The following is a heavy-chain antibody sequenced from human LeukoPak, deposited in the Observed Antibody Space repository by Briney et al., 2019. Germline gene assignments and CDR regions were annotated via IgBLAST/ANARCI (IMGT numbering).Heavy chain of an antibody. CDR2: ISSSGSTI. CDR3: ARWDYYGDYPAAYHYGMDG. D-gene: IGHD4-17*01. V-gene: IGHV3-48*03. J-gene: IGHJ6*02. Sequence: GGSLRLSCAPSGFTFSGYEMKWVRQAPGNGLEGVSYISSSGSTIYPADNGRGRITISRDNAKNSLYLQINSLRAEATDVYYCARWDYYGDYPAAYHYGMDGWGQGATVT. CDR1: GFTFSGYE.